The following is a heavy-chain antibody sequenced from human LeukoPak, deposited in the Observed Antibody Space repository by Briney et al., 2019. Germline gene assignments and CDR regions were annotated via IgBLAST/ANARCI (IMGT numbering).Heavy chain of an antibody. Sequence: GGSLTLSCAASGFDVSRNGMHWVRQAPGKGLEWVSFIRYDGTKTFYGDSVTGRFTISRDNSKNTLYLQMSSLRPEDTALYYCATDFDDVNSNYYYIPEYWGQGVLVTVSS. V-gene: IGHV3-30*02. CDR2: IRYDGTKT. CDR3: ATDFDDVNSNYYYIPEY. CDR1: GFDVSRNG. D-gene: IGHD3-10*01. J-gene: IGHJ4*02.